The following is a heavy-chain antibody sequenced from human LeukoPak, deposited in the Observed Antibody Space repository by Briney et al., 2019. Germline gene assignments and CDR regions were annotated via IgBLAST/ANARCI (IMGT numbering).Heavy chain of an antibody. CDR1: GGSISSNY. CDR3: ARRNSSGYYEYFDY. D-gene: IGHD3-22*01. CDR2: IYYSGST. J-gene: IGHJ4*02. Sequence: SETLSLTCTVSGGSISSNYWSWIRQPPGKGLEWIGYIYYSGSTSYNPSLKSRVTISVDTSKNKFSLKVTSVTAADTAVYYCARRNSSGYYEYFDYWGQGTLVTVSS. V-gene: IGHV4-59*08.